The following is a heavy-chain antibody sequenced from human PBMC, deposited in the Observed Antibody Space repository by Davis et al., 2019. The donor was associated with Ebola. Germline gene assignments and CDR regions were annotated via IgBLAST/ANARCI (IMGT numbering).Heavy chain of an antibody. CDR3: AKVNEGRWSRLPFDC. Sequence: GESLNISCAASGDTFSTYALTWVRQAPGRGLEWVADLSGSGDSTYYADSVKGRLSISRDNSRNTVSLQMSSLRADDTAVYYCAKVNEGRWSRLPFDCWGPGTLVTVSS. D-gene: IGHD1-1*01. CDR1: GDTFSTYA. J-gene: IGHJ4*02. V-gene: IGHV3-23*01. CDR2: LSGSGDST.